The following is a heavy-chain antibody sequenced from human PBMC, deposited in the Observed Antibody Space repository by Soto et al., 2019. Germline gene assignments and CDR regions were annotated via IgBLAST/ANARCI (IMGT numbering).Heavy chain of an antibody. CDR1: GFTFSSYG. V-gene: IGHV3-30-3*01. Sequence: GGSLRLSCAASGFTFSSYGMHWVRQAPGKGLEWVAFISYDGSSKYYADSVKGRFTISRDNSKNTLFLQMNSLRAEDTAVCYCARDLAIVGATFTSYWGQGTLVTVSS. J-gene: IGHJ4*02. CDR2: ISYDGSSK. CDR3: ARDLAIVGATFTSY. D-gene: IGHD1-26*01.